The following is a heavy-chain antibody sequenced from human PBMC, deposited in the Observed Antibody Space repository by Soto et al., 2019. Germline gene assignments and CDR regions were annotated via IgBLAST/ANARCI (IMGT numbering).Heavy chain of an antibody. V-gene: IGHV3-30-3*01. Sequence: QVQLGESGGGVVQPGRSLRLSCAASGFTFSSDAMHWVRQAPGKGLDWVAVISNDGNFKYYADSVKGRFTISRDNSQNTLYLQMNNLRVEDTAVYYCATSPSNTRYIGHWGQGTLVTVSS. CDR1: GFTFSSDA. CDR3: ATSPSNTRYIGH. CDR2: ISNDGNFK. D-gene: IGHD1-1*01. J-gene: IGHJ4*02.